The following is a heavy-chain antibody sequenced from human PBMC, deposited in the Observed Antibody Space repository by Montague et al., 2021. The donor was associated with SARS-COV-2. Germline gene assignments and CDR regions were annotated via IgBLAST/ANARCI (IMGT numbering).Heavy chain of an antibody. CDR2: IYHSGSI. CDR1: GGSISSSNW. V-gene: IGHV4-4*02. CDR3: AREPYYYDSSGYPYYYYYGMDV. D-gene: IGHD3-22*01. J-gene: IGHJ6*02. Sequence: SETLSLTCAVSGGSISSSNWWSWVRQPPGKGLEWIGEIYHSGSINYNPSLKSRVTISVDKSKNQFSLKLSSVTAADTAVHYCAREPYYYDSSGYPYYYYYGMDVWGQGTTVTVSS.